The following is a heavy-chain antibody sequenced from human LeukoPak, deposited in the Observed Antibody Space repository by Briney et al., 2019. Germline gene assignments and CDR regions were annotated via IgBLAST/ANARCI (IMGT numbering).Heavy chain of an antibody. J-gene: IGHJ4*02. Sequence: PGGSLRLSCEASGFTFSTYWMHWVRQVPGKGLVWVSRMNGDGSSTTYADSVKGRFTISRDNAKNTLYLQMNSLRAEDTAIYYCAGDIRNYYIFYWGQGTLVTVSS. CDR3: AGDIRNYYIFY. CDR2: MNGDGSST. CDR1: GFTFSTYW. V-gene: IGHV3-74*01.